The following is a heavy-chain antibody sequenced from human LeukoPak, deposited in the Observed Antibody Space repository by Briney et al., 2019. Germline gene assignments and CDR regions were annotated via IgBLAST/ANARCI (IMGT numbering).Heavy chain of an antibody. Sequence: SETLSLTCTVSGDSMNTYYWSWLRQPAGRGLEWIGRIYSNGNTYYNPSLNSRVTMSVDTSKNQFSLKLSSVTAADTAVYYCARDQSGYSNFDYWGQGTLVTVSS. J-gene: IGHJ4*02. D-gene: IGHD5-12*01. CDR3: ARDQSGYSNFDY. CDR2: IYSNGNT. CDR1: GDSMNTYY. V-gene: IGHV4-4*07.